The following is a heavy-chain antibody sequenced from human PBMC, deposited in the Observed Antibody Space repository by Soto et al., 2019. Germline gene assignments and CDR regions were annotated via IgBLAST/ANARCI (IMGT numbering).Heavy chain of an antibody. CDR2: INAGNGNT. CDR1: GYTFTSYA. CDR3: ARAFPLKYCSSTSCYGPYDY. Sequence: VASVKVSCKASGYTFTSYAMHWVRQAPGQRLEWMRWINAGNGNTKYSQKFQGRVTITRDTSASTAYMELSSLRSEDTAVYYCARAFPLKYCSSTSCYGPYDYWGQGTLVTVSS. V-gene: IGHV1-3*01. D-gene: IGHD2-2*01. J-gene: IGHJ4*02.